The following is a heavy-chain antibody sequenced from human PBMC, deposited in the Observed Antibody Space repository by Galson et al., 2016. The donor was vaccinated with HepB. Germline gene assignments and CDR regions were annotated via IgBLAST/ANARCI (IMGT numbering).Heavy chain of an antibody. V-gene: IGHV3-7*01. J-gene: IGHJ6*02. CDR3: VRGLGWYYYYGMDV. CDR2: IKQDGSEK. Sequence: VRQAPGKGLEWVANIKQDGSEKYYVDSVKGRFNISRDNTKNSLYLHMNSLRAEDTAVYYCVRGLGWYYYYGMDVWGQGTTVTVSS. D-gene: IGHD6-19*01.